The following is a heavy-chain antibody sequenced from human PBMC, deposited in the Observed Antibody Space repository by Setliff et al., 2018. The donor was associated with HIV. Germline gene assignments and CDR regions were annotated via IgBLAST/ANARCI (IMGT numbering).Heavy chain of an antibody. V-gene: IGHV6-1*01. CDR2: KYYRSKWYN. J-gene: IGHJ4*02. D-gene: IGHD3-10*01. Sequence: PSQTLSLTCAISGDTISSNSVSWNWIRQSPSRGLEWLGRKYYRSKWYNDYAVSVKSRMTFNPDTSKNQFSLQLNSVTPEDTAVYFCARGNSTKRGFDYWGLGTLVTVSS. CDR1: GDTISSNSVS. CDR3: ARGNSTKRGFDY.